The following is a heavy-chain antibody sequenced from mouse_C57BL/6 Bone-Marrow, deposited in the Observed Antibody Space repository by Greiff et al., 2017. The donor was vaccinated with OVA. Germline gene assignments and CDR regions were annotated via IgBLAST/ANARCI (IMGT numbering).Heavy chain of an antibody. V-gene: IGHV1-80*01. CDR2: IYPGDGDT. J-gene: IGHJ4*01. CDR3: ARGFPYYAMDY. Sequence: QVQLQQSGAELVKPGASVKISCKASGYAFSSYWMNWVKQRPGKGLEWIGQIYPGDGDTNYNGKFKGKATLTADKSSSTAYMQLSSLTSEDSAVYFCARGFPYYAMDYWGQGTSVTVSS. CDR1: GYAFSSYW.